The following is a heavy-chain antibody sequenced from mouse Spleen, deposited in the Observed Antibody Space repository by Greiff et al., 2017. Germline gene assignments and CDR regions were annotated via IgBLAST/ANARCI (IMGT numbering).Heavy chain of an antibody. CDR1: GFTFSDYG. Sequence: EVQVVESGGGLVKPGGSLKLSCAASGFTFSDYGMHWVRQAPEKGLEWVAYISSGSSTIYYADTVKGRFTISRDNAKNTLFLQMTSLRSEDTAMYYCARNYRYDVWYFDVWGAGTTVTVSS. J-gene: IGHJ1*01. CDR3: ARNYRYDVWYFDV. V-gene: IGHV5-17*01. CDR2: ISSGSSTI. D-gene: IGHD2-14*01.